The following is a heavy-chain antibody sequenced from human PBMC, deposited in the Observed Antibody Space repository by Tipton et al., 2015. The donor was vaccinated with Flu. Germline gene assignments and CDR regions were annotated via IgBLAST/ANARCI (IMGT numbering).Heavy chain of an antibody. J-gene: IGHJ2*01. CDR2: INHSGST. V-gene: IGHV4-34*01. CDR1: GGSFSGYY. D-gene: IGHD5-18*01. Sequence: TLSLTCAVYGGSFSGYYWSWIRQPPGKGLEWIGEINHSGSTNYNPSLKSRVTISVDTSKNQFSLKLSSVTAADTAVYYCARGRGYSYAPSWYFDLWGRGTLVTVSS. CDR3: ARGRGYSYAPSWYFDL.